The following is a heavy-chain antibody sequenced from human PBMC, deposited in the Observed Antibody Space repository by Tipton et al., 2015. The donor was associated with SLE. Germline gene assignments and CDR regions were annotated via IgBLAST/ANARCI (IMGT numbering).Heavy chain of an antibody. V-gene: IGHV3-30-3*01. CDR1: GFTFSSYA. J-gene: IGHJ6*03. CDR2: ISYDGTYK. CDR3: ARAPGYSSIYYMDV. D-gene: IGHD5-12*01. Sequence: SLRLSCEASGFTFSSYAMHWVRQAPGKGLEWVAVISYDGTYKYYADSVKGRLTISRDNAKNSLYLQMNSLRAEDTAVYYCARAPGYSSIYYMDVWGKGTTVTVSS.